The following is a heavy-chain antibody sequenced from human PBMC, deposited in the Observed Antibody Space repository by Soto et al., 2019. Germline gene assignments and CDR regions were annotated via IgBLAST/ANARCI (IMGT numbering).Heavy chain of an antibody. CDR2: ISAYNGNT. V-gene: IGHV1-18*03. CDR3: ARCITMVRGVISAHDY. D-gene: IGHD3-10*01. J-gene: IGHJ4*02. CDR1: GYTFTSYG. Sequence: QVQLVQSGAEVKKPGASVKVSCKASGYTFTSYGISWVRQAPGQGLEWMGWISAYNGNTNYAQKLQGRVTMTTDTSTSTAYMELRNLRSDDMAVYYCARCITMVRGVISAHDYWGQGTLVTVCS.